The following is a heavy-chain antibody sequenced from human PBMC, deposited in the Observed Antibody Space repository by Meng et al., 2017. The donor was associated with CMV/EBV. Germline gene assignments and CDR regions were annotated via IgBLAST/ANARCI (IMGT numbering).Heavy chain of an antibody. CDR3: ARKVGVAGHNTDAFDI. D-gene: IGHD6-19*01. J-gene: IGHJ3*02. CDR2: ISSSSSYT. V-gene: IGHV3-11*06. CDR1: GFTFSDYY. Sequence: QVQLVESGGGLVKPGGSLRLSCAASGFTFSDYYMSWIRQAPGKGLEWVSYISSSSSYTNYADSVKGRFTISRDNAKNSLYLQMNSLRAEDTAVYYCARKVGVAGHNTDAFDIWGQGTMVTVSS.